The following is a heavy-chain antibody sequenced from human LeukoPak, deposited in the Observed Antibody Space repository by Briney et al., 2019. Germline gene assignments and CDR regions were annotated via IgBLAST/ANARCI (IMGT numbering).Heavy chain of an antibody. D-gene: IGHD6-19*01. CDR3: AREAGYSSGYYYFDY. Sequence: PSETLSLTCTVSGGSISSYYWSWIRRPPGKGLEWIGYIYYSGSTNYNPSLKSRVTISVDTSKNQFSLKLSSVTAADTAVYYCAREAGYSSGYYYFDYWGQGTLVTVSS. J-gene: IGHJ4*02. CDR1: GGSISSYY. V-gene: IGHV4-59*01. CDR2: IYYSGST.